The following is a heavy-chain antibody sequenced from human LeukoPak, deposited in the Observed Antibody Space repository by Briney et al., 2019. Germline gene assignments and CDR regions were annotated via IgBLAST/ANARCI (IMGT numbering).Heavy chain of an antibody. CDR1: GFTLSSYS. D-gene: IGHD3-10*01. V-gene: IGHV3-21*01. J-gene: IGHJ4*02. CDR3: ARSGYDYYGSGSYYKEIDY. Sequence: PGGSLRLSRAASGFTLSSYSMNWVRQAPGKGLEWVSSISSSSSYIYYADSVKGRFTISRDNAKNSLYLQMNSLRAEDTAVYYCARSGYDYYGSGSYYKEIDYWGQGTLVTVSS. CDR2: ISSSSSYI.